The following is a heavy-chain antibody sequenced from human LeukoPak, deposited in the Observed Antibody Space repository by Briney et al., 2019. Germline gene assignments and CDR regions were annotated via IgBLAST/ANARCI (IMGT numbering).Heavy chain of an antibody. CDR3: ARDGIFGVVKGDAFDI. V-gene: IGHV3-74*01. D-gene: IGHD3-3*01. J-gene: IGHJ3*02. Sequence: PGGSLRLSCAASGFTFGSYWIHWVRRVPGKGLVWVSRINSDGSITSYADSVKGRFTISRDNAKNTLYLQMNSLRAEDTAVYYCARDGIFGVVKGDAFDIWGQGTMVTVSS. CDR1: GFTFGSYW. CDR2: INSDGSIT.